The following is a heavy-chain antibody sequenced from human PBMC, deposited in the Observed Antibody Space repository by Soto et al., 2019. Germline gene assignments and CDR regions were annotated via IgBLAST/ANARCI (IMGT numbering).Heavy chain of an antibody. J-gene: IGHJ3*02. D-gene: IGHD3-22*01. CDR1: GFMFNKYA. CDR2: INSDGSST. V-gene: IGHV3-74*01. Sequence: GGSLRLSCTGSGFMFNKYAMNWVRQAPGKGLEWVSRINSDGSSTSYADSVKGRFTISRDNAKNTLYLQMNSLRAEDTAVYYCARVKRDYYDSSGYYYAFDIWGQGTMVTVSS. CDR3: ARVKRDYYDSSGYYYAFDI.